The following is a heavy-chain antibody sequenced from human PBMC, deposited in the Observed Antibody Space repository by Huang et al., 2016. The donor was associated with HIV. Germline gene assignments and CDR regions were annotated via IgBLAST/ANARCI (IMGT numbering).Heavy chain of an antibody. J-gene: IGHJ3*01. V-gene: IGHV1-69*13. CDR3: ARDYSDSSASLGADAFDV. CDR2: RIPSFGTA. CDR1: GGTFSSYT. Sequence: QVQLVQSGAEVKKPGSSVKVSCKASGGTFSSYTISWLRQASGQGPEWMGGRIPSFGTAYYAQKFQGRVTITADESTSSAYMELSSLRSEDSALYYCARDYSDSSASLGADAFDVWGQGTLVTVSS. D-gene: IGHD3-22*01.